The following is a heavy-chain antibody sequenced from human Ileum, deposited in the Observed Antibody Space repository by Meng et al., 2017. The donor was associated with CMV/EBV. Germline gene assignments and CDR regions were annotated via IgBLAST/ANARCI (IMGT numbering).Heavy chain of an antibody. J-gene: IGHJ5*02. D-gene: IGHD3-3*01. CDR1: GGSFSGYY. V-gene: IGHV4-34*01. CDR3: ARGSFWSGYLYNWIDP. CDR2: INHSGST. Sequence: SETLSLTCAVYGGSFSGYYWSWIRQPPGKGLEWIGEINHSGSTNYNPSLKSRVTISVDTSKNQFSLKLSSVTAADTAVYYCARGSFWSGYLYNWIDPWGQGTLVTVSS.